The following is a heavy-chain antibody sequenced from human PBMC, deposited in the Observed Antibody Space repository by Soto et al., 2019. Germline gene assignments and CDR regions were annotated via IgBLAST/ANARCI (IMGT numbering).Heavy chain of an antibody. CDR1: GFTFSSYA. Sequence: ESGGGVVQPGRSLRLTCAASGFTFSSYAMHWVRQAPGKGLEWVAVISYDGRSKYYADSIKGRFTISSDNSKNTLYLQMTDLRPEDSAVYYCAKDLSSRVVISTCFDYWGQGTLVTVSS. V-gene: IGHV3-30*18. D-gene: IGHD3-22*01. CDR2: ISYDGRSK. J-gene: IGHJ4*02. CDR3: AKDLSSRVVISTCFDY.